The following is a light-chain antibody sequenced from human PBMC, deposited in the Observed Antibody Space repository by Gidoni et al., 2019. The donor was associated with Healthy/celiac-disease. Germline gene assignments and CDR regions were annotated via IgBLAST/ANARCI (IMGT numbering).Light chain of an antibody. V-gene: IGKV1-39*01. J-gene: IGKJ4*01. CDR3: QQSYSTPLT. Sequence: DIQMTQSPSSLSASVGDRVTITCRASQSISSYLNWYQQKPGKAPKLLIYAASSLQSGVPSRFSGSGSGTDFTLTISSLQPEDFATDYCQQSYSTPLTCXGXTKVEIK. CDR2: AAS. CDR1: QSISSY.